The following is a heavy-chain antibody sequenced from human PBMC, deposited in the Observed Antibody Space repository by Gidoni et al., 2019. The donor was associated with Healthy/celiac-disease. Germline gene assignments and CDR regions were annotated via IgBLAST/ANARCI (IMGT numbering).Heavy chain of an antibody. CDR2: INHSGST. CDR1: GGSFSGYY. V-gene: IGHV4-34*01. Sequence: QVQLQQWGAGLLKPSDTLSLPCAVYGGSFSGYYWSWIRQPPGKGLEWIGEINHSGSTNYNPSLKSRVTISVDTSKNQFSLKLSSVTAADTAVYYCARGMGLLGYWGQGTLVTVSS. J-gene: IGHJ4*02. CDR3: ARGMGLLGY.